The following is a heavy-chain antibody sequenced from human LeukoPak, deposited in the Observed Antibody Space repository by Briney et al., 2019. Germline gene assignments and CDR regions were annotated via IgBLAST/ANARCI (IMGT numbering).Heavy chain of an antibody. V-gene: IGHV1-18*01. CDR2: MNPDSGAT. J-gene: IGHJ5*02. D-gene: IGHD3-3*01. CDR1: GYTFTSYD. Sequence: WASVKVSCKASGYTFTSYDFNWLRQATGQGPEWMGWMNPDSGATNYAQKLQGRVTMTTDTSTSTAYMELRSLRSDDTAVYYCARDPDFWSGENWFDPWGQGTLVTVSS. CDR3: ARDPDFWSGENWFDP.